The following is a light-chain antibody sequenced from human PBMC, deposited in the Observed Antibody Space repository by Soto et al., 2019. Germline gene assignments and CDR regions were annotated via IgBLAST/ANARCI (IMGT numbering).Light chain of an antibody. Sequence: AIQMTQSPSSLSASVGDRVTITCRASQCIRNDLGWYQQKAGKAPKLLIYAASNLQGGVPSRFSGSGSGTDFTLTISSLQPEDFASYYCLQDYSYPWTFGQGTKVEIK. CDR2: AAS. J-gene: IGKJ1*01. CDR1: QCIRND. V-gene: IGKV1-6*01. CDR3: LQDYSYPWT.